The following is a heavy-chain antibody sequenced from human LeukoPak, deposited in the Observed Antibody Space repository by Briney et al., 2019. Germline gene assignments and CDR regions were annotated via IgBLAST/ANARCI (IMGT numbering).Heavy chain of an antibody. CDR3: EKTPNYYDSSGYAIDY. D-gene: IGHD3-22*01. Sequence: PGGSLRLSCAASGFTFSSYAMSWVRQAPGKGLEWVSAISGSGGSTYYADSVKGRFTISRDNSKNTLYLQMNSLRAEDTAVYYCEKTPNYYDSSGYAIDYWGQGTLVTVSS. CDR1: GFTFSSYA. J-gene: IGHJ4*02. V-gene: IGHV3-23*01. CDR2: ISGSGGST.